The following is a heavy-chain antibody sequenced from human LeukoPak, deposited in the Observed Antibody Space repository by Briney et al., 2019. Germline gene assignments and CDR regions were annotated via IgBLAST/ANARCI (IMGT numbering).Heavy chain of an antibody. CDR1: GFTFSGST. J-gene: IGHJ4*02. CDR3: ARSQLGMGELFDY. V-gene: IGHV3-73*01. Sequence: GGSLRLSCAASGFTFSGSTMHWIRQASGKGLEWVGRIRSKANNYATAYATSVKGRFTLSRDDSKNTAYLQMNSLRAEDTAVYYCARSQLGMGELFDYWGQGTLVTVSS. CDR2: IRSKANNYAT. D-gene: IGHD7-27*01.